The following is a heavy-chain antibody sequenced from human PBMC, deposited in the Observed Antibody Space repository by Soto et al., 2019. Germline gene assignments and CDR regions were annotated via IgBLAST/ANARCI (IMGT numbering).Heavy chain of an antibody. J-gene: IGHJ4*02. CDR1: GSPVSSNY. V-gene: IGHV3-53*01. D-gene: IGHD3-22*01. CDR3: ASAITMISPIDY. Sequence: GGSLRLSCAASGSPVSSNYMSWVRQAPGKGLEWVSVIYSGGSTYYADSVKGRFTISRDNSKNTLYLQMNSLRAEDTAVYYCASAITMISPIDYWGQGTLVTVSS. CDR2: IYSGGST.